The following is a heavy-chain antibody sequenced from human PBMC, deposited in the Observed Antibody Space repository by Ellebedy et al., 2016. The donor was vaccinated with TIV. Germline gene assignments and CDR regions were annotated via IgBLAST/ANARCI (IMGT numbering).Heavy chain of an antibody. Sequence: PGGSLRLSCAASGFTFSNYAMNWVRQAPGKGLEWVSAISGSGGRSYYADSVKGRFTISRDNSKSKLYQQISSLRHEDTAVYYCAKASGSTFDYWGQGTLVTVSS. CDR2: ISGSGGRS. V-gene: IGHV3-23*01. J-gene: IGHJ4*02. D-gene: IGHD5-12*01. CDR3: AKASGSTFDY. CDR1: GFTFSNYA.